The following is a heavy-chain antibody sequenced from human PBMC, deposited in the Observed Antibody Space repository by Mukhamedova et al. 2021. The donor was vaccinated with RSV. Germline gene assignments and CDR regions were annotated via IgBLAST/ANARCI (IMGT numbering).Heavy chain of an antibody. V-gene: IGHV3-23*01. D-gene: IGHD2-2*02. CDR3: AKLGKICSSNSCYSDC. J-gene: IGHJ4*02. Sequence: VKGRFTVSRDNSKNTLYLQMNSLRAEDTALYYCAKLGKICSSNSCYSDCWGQGTLVTVSS.